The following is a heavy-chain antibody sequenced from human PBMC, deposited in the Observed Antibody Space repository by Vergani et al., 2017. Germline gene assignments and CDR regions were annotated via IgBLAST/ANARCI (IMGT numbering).Heavy chain of an antibody. CDR2: ISGSGSTT. Sequence: EVQLLESGGGLVQPGGSLRLSCAASGFSFSDYAMSWVRQAPGKGLEWVAAISGSGSTTYYADSVKGRFTVSSDNSKNTLFLQMNSLRAEDTAVYYCAKKGFCVTSSCYTTPMDTLQYWGQGALVTVSS. CDR1: GFSFSDYA. V-gene: IGHV3-23*01. CDR3: AKKGFCVTSSCYTTPMDTLQY. J-gene: IGHJ4*02. D-gene: IGHD2-2*01.